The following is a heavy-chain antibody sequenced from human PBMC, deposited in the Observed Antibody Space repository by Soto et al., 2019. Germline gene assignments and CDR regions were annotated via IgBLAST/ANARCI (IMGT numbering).Heavy chain of an antibody. J-gene: IGHJ6*02. CDR1: GYSFTSYW. CDR3: ARLGFNYDFLSGYYNVQHYYGIDV. D-gene: IGHD3-3*01. CDR2: IYPGDSDT. Sequence: GESLKISCKGSGYSFTSYWIGWVRQMPGEGLEWMGIIYPGDSDTRYSPSFQGQVTISADKSINSVYLQWSSLKASDTATYYCARLGFNYDFLSGYYNVQHYYGIDVWGQDTTVTISS. V-gene: IGHV5-51*01.